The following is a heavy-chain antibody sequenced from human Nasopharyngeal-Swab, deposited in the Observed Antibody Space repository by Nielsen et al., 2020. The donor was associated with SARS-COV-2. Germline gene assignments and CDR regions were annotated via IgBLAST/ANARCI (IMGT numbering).Heavy chain of an antibody. V-gene: IGHV4-39*01. CDR1: GGSISSSIYY. Sequence: GSLRLSCTVSGGSISSSIYYWGWIRQPPGKGLEWIGSIYYSGSTYYNPSLKSRVTISVDTSKNQFSLKLSSVTAADTAVYYCARDILGYSYDSGWYFDLWGRGTLVTVSS. CDR2: IYYSGST. CDR3: ARDILGYSYDSGWYFDL. J-gene: IGHJ2*01. D-gene: IGHD5-18*01.